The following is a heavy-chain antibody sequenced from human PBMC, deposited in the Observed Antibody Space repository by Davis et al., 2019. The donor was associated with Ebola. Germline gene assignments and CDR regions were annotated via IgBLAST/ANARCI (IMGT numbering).Heavy chain of an antibody. D-gene: IGHD6-19*01. J-gene: IGHJ6*02. CDR1: GFTFSSYA. Sequence: GESLKISCAASGFTFSSYAMHWVRQAPGKGLEWVAVISYDGSNKYYADSVKGRFTISRDNSKNTLYLQMNSLRAEDTAVYYCARDKKSSGWYYYYYGMDVWGQGTTVTVSS. CDR3: ARDKKSSGWYYYYYGMDV. V-gene: IGHV3-30*04. CDR2: ISYDGSNK.